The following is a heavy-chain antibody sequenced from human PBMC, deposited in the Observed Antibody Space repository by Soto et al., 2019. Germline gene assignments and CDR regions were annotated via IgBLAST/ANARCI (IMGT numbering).Heavy chain of an antibody. CDR1: GYSFTSYW. CDR2: IYPGDSDT. CDR3: ARPTTRDQLLSFDY. V-gene: IGHV5-51*01. J-gene: IGHJ4*02. D-gene: IGHD2-2*01. Sequence: RGESLKISCKGSGYSFTSYWIGWVRQMPGKGLEWMGIIYPGDSDTRYSPSFQGQVTISADKSISTAYLQWSSLKASDTAMYHCARPTTRDQLLSFDYWGQGTLVTVSS.